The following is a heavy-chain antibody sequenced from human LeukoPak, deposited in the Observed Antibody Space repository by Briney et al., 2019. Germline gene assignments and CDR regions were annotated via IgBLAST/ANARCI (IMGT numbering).Heavy chain of an antibody. CDR3: VSFYETY. V-gene: IGHV3-74*01. CDR2: INSDGSWT. Sequence: GGSLGLSCAASGNYWMHWVRQAPGKGLVWVSHINSDGSWTGYADSVKGRFTISKDNAKNTVYLQMNNLRAEDTAVYYCVSFYETYWGRGTLVTVSS. J-gene: IGHJ4*02. D-gene: IGHD2-2*01. CDR1: GNYW.